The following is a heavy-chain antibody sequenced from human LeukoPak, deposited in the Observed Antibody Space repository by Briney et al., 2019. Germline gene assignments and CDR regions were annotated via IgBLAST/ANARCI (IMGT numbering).Heavy chain of an antibody. V-gene: IGHV4-4*02. CDR2: IYHSGST. Sequence: SETLSLTCAVSGGSISSSNWWSWVRQPPGKGLERIGEIYHSGSTNYNPSLKSRVTISVDKSKNQFSLKLSSVTAADTAVYYCASVKYSGYDYYFDYWGQGTLVTVSS. J-gene: IGHJ4*02. CDR1: GGSISSSNW. CDR3: ASVKYSGYDYYFDY. D-gene: IGHD5-12*01.